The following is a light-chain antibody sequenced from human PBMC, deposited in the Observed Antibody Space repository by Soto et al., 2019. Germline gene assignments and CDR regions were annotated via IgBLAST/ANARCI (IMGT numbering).Light chain of an antibody. J-gene: IGLJ2*01. V-gene: IGLV1-40*01. CDR1: SSNIGAGYA. Sequence: QSVLTQPPSVSGAPGQRVTISCTGSSSNIGAGYAVHWYQQLPGTVPKLIIYGNSNRPSGVPDRFSGSKSASSASLAITGLQAEDEADYFCQSYDSSLSVVFGGGTKLTVL. CDR2: GNS. CDR3: QSYDSSLSVV.